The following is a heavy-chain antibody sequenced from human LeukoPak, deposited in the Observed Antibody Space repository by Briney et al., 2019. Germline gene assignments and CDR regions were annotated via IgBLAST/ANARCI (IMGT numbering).Heavy chain of an antibody. CDR3: ARNLVEMATRRRGYAFDI. J-gene: IGHJ3*02. Sequence: SETLSLTCTVSGGSITSGDYYWSWIRQSPGTGLEWIGYIYNSGSATYNPSLKSRVTISVDTSKNQFSLKLSSVTAADTAVYYCARNLVEMATRRRGYAFDIWGQGTMVTVSS. CDR2: IYNSGSA. CDR1: GGSITSGDYY. V-gene: IGHV4-30-4*01. D-gene: IGHD5-24*01.